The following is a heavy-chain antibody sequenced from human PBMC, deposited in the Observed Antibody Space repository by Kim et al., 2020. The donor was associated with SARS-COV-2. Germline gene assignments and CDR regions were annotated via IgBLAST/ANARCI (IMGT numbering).Heavy chain of an antibody. V-gene: IGHV1-58*01. D-gene: IGHD3-22*01. J-gene: IGHJ3*02. CDR1: GFTFTSSA. CDR2: IVVGSGNT. Sequence: SVKVSCKASGFTFTSSAVQWVRQARGQRLEWIGWIVVGSGNTNYAQKFQERVTITRDMSTSTAYMELSSLRSEDTAVYYCATDSSGYNDAFDIWGQGTMVTVSS. CDR3: ATDSSGYNDAFDI.